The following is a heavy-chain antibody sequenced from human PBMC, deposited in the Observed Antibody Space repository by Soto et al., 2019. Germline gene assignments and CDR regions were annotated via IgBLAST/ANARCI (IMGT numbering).Heavy chain of an antibody. Sequence: PSQTLSLTCVISGDSVSSNGACWNWIRQSPSRGLQWLGRIYYRSKWFHDYAASVESRMAINPDTSRNQFSLQLNYVTPEDTAVYYSARVHCSAGTCLDGLAFWGKGTTVNVS. CDR3: ARVHCSAGTCLDGLAF. D-gene: IGHD2-15*01. V-gene: IGHV6-1*01. J-gene: IGHJ6*03. CDR2: IYYRSKWFH. CDR1: GDSVSSNGAC.